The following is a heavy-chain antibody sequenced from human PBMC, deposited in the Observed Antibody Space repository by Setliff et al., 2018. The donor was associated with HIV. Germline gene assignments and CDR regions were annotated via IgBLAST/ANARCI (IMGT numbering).Heavy chain of an antibody. CDR1: GYTFTAYY. D-gene: IGHD1-26*01. CDR2: IHPNTGST. V-gene: IGHV1-2*06. J-gene: IGHJ3*01. Sequence: ASVQVSCKTSGYTFTAYYIYWVRQAPGHGRELMGRIHPNTGSTNYLQEFQGRVTITWDTSMSAVYMALTGLTSYDTAVYYCAKQGYSDSLYAFDVWGQGTMVTVSS. CDR3: AKQGYSDSLYAFDV.